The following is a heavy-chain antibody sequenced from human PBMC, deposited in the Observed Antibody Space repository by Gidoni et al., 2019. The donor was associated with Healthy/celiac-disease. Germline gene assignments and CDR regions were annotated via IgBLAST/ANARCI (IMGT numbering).Heavy chain of an antibody. CDR2: IYYSGSN. D-gene: IGHD3-16*01. V-gene: IGHV4-61*01. CDR3: ARDMGGFTADWFDP. J-gene: IGHJ5*02. Sequence: QVQLQESGTGLVKPSENLSLTCTVSGGPVSSGSYYWSWNRQPPGMGLECIGYIYYSGSNNYNPSLKSRVTISVDTSKNQFSLKLSSVTAADTAVYYCARDMGGFTADWFDPWGQGTLVTVSS. CDR1: GGPVSSGSYY.